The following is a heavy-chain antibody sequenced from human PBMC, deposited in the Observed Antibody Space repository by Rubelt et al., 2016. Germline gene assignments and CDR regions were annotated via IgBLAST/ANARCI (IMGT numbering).Heavy chain of an antibody. CDR1: GFTFSSCG. J-gene: IGHJ4*02. CDR2: IWYDGSNK. D-gene: IGHD5/OR15-5a*01. Sequence: GGGVVQPGRSLRLSCAASGFTFSSCGMHWVRQAPGKGLEWVAVIWYDGSNKYYADSVKGRFTISRDNSKNTLYLQMNSLRVEDTAVYYCARSYGVYDRLFDFWGQGTLVTVSS. CDR3: ARSYGVYDRLFDF. V-gene: IGHV3-33*01.